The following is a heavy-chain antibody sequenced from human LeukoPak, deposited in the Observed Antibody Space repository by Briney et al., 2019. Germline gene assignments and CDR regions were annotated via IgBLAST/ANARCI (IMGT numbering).Heavy chain of an antibody. Sequence: GGSLRFSCAASGFTFSRYWMSWVRQAPGKGLEWVANIIQDGSEKYYVDSVKGRFTISRDNAKNSLYLQMNSLRAEDTAVYYCARDVGVDYWGQGTLVTVSS. D-gene: IGHD1-26*01. J-gene: IGHJ4*02. CDR1: GFTFSRYW. CDR2: IIQDGSEK. CDR3: ARDVGVDY. V-gene: IGHV3-7*01.